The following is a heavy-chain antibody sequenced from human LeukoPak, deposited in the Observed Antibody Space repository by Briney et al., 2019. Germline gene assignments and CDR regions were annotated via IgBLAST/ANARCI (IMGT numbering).Heavy chain of an antibody. Sequence: SETLSLTCAVSGGSISSGGYSWSWIRQPPGKGLEWIGYIYHSGSTYYNPSLKSRVTISVDRSKNQFSLKLSSVTAADTAVYYCARDGVSAGIAAAGNYFDYWGQGTLVTVSS. J-gene: IGHJ4*02. D-gene: IGHD6-13*01. CDR1: GGSISSGGYS. V-gene: IGHV4-30-2*01. CDR2: IYHSGST. CDR3: ARDGVSAGIAAAGNYFDY.